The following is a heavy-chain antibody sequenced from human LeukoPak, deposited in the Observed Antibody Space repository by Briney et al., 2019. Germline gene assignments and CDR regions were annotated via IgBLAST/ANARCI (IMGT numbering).Heavy chain of an antibody. CDR2: FDPEDGET. V-gene: IGHV1-24*01. J-gene: IGHJ4*02. Sequence: GASVKVSCKVSGYTLTDLSMHWVRHAPGKGLEWMGGFDPEDGETIYAQKFQGRVTMTEDTSTDTAYMELSSLRSEDTAVYYCATGVGGEGYYFDYWGQGTLVTVSS. D-gene: IGHD6-19*01. CDR1: GYTLTDLS. CDR3: ATGVGGEGYYFDY.